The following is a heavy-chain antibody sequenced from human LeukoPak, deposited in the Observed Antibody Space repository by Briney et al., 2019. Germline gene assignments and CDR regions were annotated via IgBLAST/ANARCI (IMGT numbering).Heavy chain of an antibody. Sequence: GGSLRLSCAASGFTFSSYAMSWVRQAPGKGLEWVSAISGSGGSTYYAGSVKGRFTISRDNSKNTLYLQMNSLRAKDTAVYYCARTIGYCSSTSCYTYYFDYWGQGTLVTVSS. CDR3: ARTIGYCSSTSCYTYYFDY. CDR1: GFTFSSYA. D-gene: IGHD2-2*01. J-gene: IGHJ4*02. CDR2: ISGSGGST. V-gene: IGHV3-23*01.